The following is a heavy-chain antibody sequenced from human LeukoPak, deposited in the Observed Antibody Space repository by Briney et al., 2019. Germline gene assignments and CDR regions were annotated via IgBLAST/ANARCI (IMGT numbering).Heavy chain of an antibody. CDR3: ARSVKNSGAGNYYYYYYMDV. V-gene: IGHV4-34*01. J-gene: IGHJ6*03. Sequence: PSETLSLTCAVYGGSFSGYYWSWIRQPPGKGLEWIGEINHSGSTNYNPSLKSRVTIPVDTSKNQFSLKLSSVTAADTAVYYCARSVKNSGAGNYYYYYYMDVWGKGTTVTVSS. CDR2: INHSGST. D-gene: IGHD6-19*01. CDR1: GGSFSGYY.